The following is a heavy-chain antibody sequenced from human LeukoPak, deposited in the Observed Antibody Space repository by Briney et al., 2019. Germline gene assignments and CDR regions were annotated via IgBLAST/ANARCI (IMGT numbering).Heavy chain of an antibody. CDR3: AKVVLPFRTINAFDI. V-gene: IGHV3-66*01. J-gene: IGHJ3*02. CDR1: EFTVSSNY. Sequence: GGSLRLSCAASEFTVSSNYINWVRQAPGKGLEWVSVIYSGGSTYYADSVKGRFTISRDNSKNTLYLQMNSLRAEDTAVYYCAKVVLPFRTINAFDIWGQGTMVTVSS. CDR2: IYSGGST. D-gene: IGHD4/OR15-4a*01.